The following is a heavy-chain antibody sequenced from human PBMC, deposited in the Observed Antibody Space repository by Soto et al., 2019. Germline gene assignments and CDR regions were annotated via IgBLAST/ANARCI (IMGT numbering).Heavy chain of an antibody. J-gene: IGHJ4*02. D-gene: IGHD3-9*01. CDR2: ISDDGASI. Sequence: EVQLVESGGALVQPGGSLRLSCEASGFSFSSFAMNWVRQAPGRGLEWVSYISDDGASIYYTDSLKGRFTISRDNAKNSLSLQMNNLRAEDTAVYYCARGLRDFDWRLPFGYWGQGTLVTVSS. CDR3: ARGLRDFDWRLPFGY. CDR1: GFSFSSFA. V-gene: IGHV3-48*03.